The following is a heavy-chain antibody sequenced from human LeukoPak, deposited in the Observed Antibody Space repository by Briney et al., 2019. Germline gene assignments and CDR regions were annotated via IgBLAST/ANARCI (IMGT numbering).Heavy chain of an antibody. J-gene: IGHJ3*02. D-gene: IGHD2-21*01. CDR2: IYNRGTT. V-gene: IGHV4-4*08. Sequence: SETLSLTCTVSGDSINNNYWSWIRQPPGKRLEWIGYIYNRGTTNYNPSLKSRVTISVDTSKNQFSLKLSSVTAADTAVYYCNCDAGTDAFDIWGQGTMVTVSS. CDR3: NCDAGTDAFDI. CDR1: GDSINNNY.